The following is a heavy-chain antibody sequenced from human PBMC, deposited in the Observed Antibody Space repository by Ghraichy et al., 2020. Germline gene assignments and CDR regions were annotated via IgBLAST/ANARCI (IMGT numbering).Heavy chain of an antibody. CDR1: GGSFSGYY. Sequence: SETLSLTCAVYGGSFSGYYWSWIRQPPGKGLEWIGEINHSGSTNYNPSLKSRVTISVDTSKNQFSLKLSSVTAADTAVYYCASRIAVAGKRWFDPWGQGTLVTVSS. CDR3: ASRIAVAGKRWFDP. CDR2: INHSGST. V-gene: IGHV4-34*01. J-gene: IGHJ5*02. D-gene: IGHD6-19*01.